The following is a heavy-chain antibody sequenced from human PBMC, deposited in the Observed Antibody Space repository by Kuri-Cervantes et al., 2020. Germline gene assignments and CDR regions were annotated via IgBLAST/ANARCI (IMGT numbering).Heavy chain of an antibody. CDR1: GYTFRNYP. D-gene: IGHD6-13*01. V-gene: IGHV1-18*01. Sequence: ASVKVSCKASGYTFRNYPISWVRQAPGQGLEWMGWISGYTGDTKYAQKFQARVTMSTEKSTSTAYMELSSLRSEDTAVYYCARDGSRAAAGSVCYYYYYMDVWGKGTTVTVSS. CDR3: ARDGSRAAAGSVCYYYYYMDV. CDR2: ISGYTGDT. J-gene: IGHJ6*03.